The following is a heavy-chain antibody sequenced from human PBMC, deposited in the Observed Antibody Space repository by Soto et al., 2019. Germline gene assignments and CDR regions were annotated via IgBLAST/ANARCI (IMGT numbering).Heavy chain of an antibody. Sequence: QVPLVESGGGVVQPGRSLRLSCAASGFTFSSYAMHWVRQAPGKGLEWVAVISYDGSNKYYADSVKGRFTISRDNSKNTLYLQMNSLRAEDTAVYYCARAYYGDYLPFDYWGQGTLVTVSS. D-gene: IGHD4-17*01. J-gene: IGHJ4*02. CDR3: ARAYYGDYLPFDY. V-gene: IGHV3-30-3*01. CDR2: ISYDGSNK. CDR1: GFTFSSYA.